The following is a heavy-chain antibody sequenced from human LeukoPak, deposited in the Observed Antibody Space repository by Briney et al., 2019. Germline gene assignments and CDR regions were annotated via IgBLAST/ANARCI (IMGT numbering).Heavy chain of an antibody. CDR1: GFTFSSYE. CDR2: ISSSGSTI. D-gene: IGHD6-6*01. CDR3: ARDSYSSSWDY. V-gene: IGHV3-48*03. J-gene: IGHJ4*02. Sequence: GGSLRLSCAASGFTFSSYEMNWVRQAPGKGLEWVSYISSSGSTIYYGDSVKGRFTISRDNAKNSLYLQMNSLRAEDTAVYYCARDSYSSSWDYWGQGTLVTVYS.